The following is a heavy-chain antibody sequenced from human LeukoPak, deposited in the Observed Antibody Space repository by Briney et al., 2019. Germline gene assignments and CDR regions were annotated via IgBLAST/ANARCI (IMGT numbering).Heavy chain of an antibody. V-gene: IGHV4-39*01. Sequence: PSETLSLTCIVSGGSITSSNYYWGWIRQPPGKGLEWIGSIYYSGSTYYNPSLKSRVTISVDTSMNQFSLKLSSVTAADTAVYYCARHQLSRYYDSSVPGYYYYGMDVWGQGTTVTVSS. D-gene: IGHD3-22*01. J-gene: IGHJ6*02. CDR3: ARHQLSRYYDSSVPGYYYYGMDV. CDR2: IYYSGST. CDR1: GGSITSSNYY.